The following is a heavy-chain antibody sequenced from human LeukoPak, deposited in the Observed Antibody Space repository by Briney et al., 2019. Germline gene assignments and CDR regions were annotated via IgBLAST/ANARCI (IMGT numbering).Heavy chain of an antibody. V-gene: IGHV4-4*02. CDR1: GGSISSSNW. J-gene: IGHJ4*02. D-gene: IGHD3-16*01. Sequence: SGTLSLTCAVSGGSISSSNWWSWVRQPPGQGLEWIGEIYHSGSTNYNPSLKSRVTISVDKSNNQFSLKLSSVTAADTAVYYCALITFGGVLDYWGQGTLVTVSS. CDR3: ALITFGGVLDY. CDR2: IYHSGST.